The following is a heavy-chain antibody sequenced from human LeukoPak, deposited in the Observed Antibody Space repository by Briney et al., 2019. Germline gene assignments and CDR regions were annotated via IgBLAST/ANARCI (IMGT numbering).Heavy chain of an antibody. V-gene: IGHV2-70*04. D-gene: IGHD5-24*01. CDR1: DFSLTTLGMH. CDR3: ARRRDGYHFDH. J-gene: IGHJ4*02. CDR2: IDWDGET. Sequence: SGPTLVNPTQTLTLTCTFSDFSLTTLGMHIHWIRQPPGRALEWLARIDWDGETFYRASLKTRLSISKDTYKNQVVLTLTSLDPLDTARYYCARRRDGYHFDHWGQGTPVTVSS.